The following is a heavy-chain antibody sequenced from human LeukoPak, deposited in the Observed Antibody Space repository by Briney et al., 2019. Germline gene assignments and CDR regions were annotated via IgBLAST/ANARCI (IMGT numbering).Heavy chain of an antibody. CDR2: IYHSGST. D-gene: IGHD6-19*01. V-gene: IGHV4-30-2*01. Sequence: PSQTLSLTCAVSGGSISSGGYSWSWIRQPPGKGLEWIGYIYHSGSTYYNPSLKSRVTISVDRSKNQFSLKLSSVTAADTAVYYCASVIAVAGRDYFDYWGQGTLVTVSS. J-gene: IGHJ4*02. CDR3: ASVIAVAGRDYFDY. CDR1: GGSISSGGYS.